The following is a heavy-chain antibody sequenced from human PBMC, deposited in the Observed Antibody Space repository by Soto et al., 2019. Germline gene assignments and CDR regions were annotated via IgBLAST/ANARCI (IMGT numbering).Heavy chain of an antibody. D-gene: IGHD2-2*01. V-gene: IGHV4-4*02. CDR2: IYHSGST. CDR3: ARDPLGYCSTNSCQGLDW. Sequence: QVQLQESGPRLVKASGTLSLTCAVSGGSISSTNWWSWVRQTPGKGLEWIGEIYHSGSTYYNPSLKSRVIMSVDKAKNQFSLQLSSVTAADTAVYYCARDPLGYCSTNSCQGLDWWGQGTLVTVSS. J-gene: IGHJ4*02. CDR1: GGSISSTNW.